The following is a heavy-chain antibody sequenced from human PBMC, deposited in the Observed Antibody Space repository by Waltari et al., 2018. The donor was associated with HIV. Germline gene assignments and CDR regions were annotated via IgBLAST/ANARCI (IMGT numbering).Heavy chain of an antibody. D-gene: IGHD3-10*01. CDR1: GGSFSGYY. CDR3: ARGPRYYYGSGSYYLRPHWFDP. J-gene: IGHJ5*02. V-gene: IGHV4-34*01. Sequence: QVQLQQWGAGLLKPSETLSLTCAVYGGSFSGYYWSWIRQPPGKGLEWIGEINHSGSTNYNPSLKSRVTISVDTSKNQFSLKLSSVTAADTAVYYCARGPRYYYGSGSYYLRPHWFDPWGQGTLVTVSS. CDR2: INHSGST.